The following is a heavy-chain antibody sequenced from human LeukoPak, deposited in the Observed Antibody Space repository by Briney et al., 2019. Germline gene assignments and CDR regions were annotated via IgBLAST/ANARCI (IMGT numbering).Heavy chain of an antibody. CDR1: GFTFSSYA. Sequence: QSGGSLRLSCAASGFTFSSYAMSWVRQAPGKGLEWVSAISGSGGSTYYADSVKGRFTISRDNSKNTLYLQMNSLRAEDTAVYYCATSGYDSRSIGLFDPWGQGTLVTVSS. V-gene: IGHV3-23*01. CDR2: ISGSGGST. D-gene: IGHD5-12*01. J-gene: IGHJ5*02. CDR3: ATSGYDSRSIGLFDP.